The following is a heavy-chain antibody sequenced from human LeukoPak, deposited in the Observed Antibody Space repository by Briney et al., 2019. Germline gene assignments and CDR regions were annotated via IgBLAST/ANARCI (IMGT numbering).Heavy chain of an antibody. V-gene: IGHV1-18*01. CDR3: ARDRGIAVASTPDY. Sequence: GASVKVSCKASGYTFTSYGISWVRQAPGQGLEWMGWISAYNGNTNYAQKFQGRVTMTRDTSISTAYMELSRLRSDDTAVYYCARDRGIAVASTPDYWGQGTLVTVSS. CDR2: ISAYNGNT. J-gene: IGHJ4*02. D-gene: IGHD6-19*01. CDR1: GYTFTSYG.